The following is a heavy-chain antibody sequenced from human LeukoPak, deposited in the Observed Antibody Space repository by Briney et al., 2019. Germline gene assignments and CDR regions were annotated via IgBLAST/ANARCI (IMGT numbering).Heavy chain of an antibody. J-gene: IGHJ3*02. V-gene: IGHV3-30-3*01. CDR2: ISYDGSNK. D-gene: IGHD4-17*01. CDR1: GFTFSSYA. Sequence: GRSLRLSCAASGFTFSSYAMHWVRQAPGKGLEWVAVISYDGSNKYYADSVKGRFTISRDNSKNTLYLQMNSLRAEDTAVYCCAREEPRYGDSYSPDAFDIWGQGTMVTVSS. CDR3: AREEPRYGDSYSPDAFDI.